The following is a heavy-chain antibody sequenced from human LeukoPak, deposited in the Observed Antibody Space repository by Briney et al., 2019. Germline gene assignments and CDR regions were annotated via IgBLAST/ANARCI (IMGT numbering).Heavy chain of an antibody. D-gene: IGHD5-12*01. V-gene: IGHV4-4*07. Sequence: SETLSLTCTVSGGSISSYYWSWIRQPAGKGLEWIGRIYTSGSTNYNPSLKSRVTMSVDTSKNQFSLELSSVTAADTAVYYCARVARRDVMVATFGEFDYWGQGTLVTVSS. J-gene: IGHJ4*02. CDR1: GGSISSYY. CDR2: IYTSGST. CDR3: ARVARRDVMVATFGEFDY.